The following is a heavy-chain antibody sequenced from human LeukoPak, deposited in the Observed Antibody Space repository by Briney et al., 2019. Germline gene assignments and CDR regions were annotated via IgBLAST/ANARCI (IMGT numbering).Heavy chain of an antibody. V-gene: IGHV3-64D*09. CDR3: VMDYYYGSGSDAFDI. J-gene: IGHJ3*02. CDR2: ISSNGGST. D-gene: IGHD3-10*01. CDR1: GFTFSTYV. Sequence: GGSLRLSCAASGFTFSTYVMSWVRQAPGKGLEWVSAISSNGGSTYYADSVKGRFTISRDNSKNTLYLQMSSLRAEDTAVYYCVMDYYYGSGSDAFDIWGQGTMVTVSS.